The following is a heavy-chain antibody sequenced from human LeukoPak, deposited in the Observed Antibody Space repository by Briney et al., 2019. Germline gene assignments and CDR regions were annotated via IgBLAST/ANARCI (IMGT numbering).Heavy chain of an antibody. CDR1: GFTVSSNY. Sequence: GGSLRLSCAASGFTVSSNYMSWVRQAPGKGLEWVSVIYSGGSTYYADSVKGRFTISRDNSKNTLYLQMNSLRAEDTAVYYCARDSAVGTVAGPYFDYWGQGTLVTVSS. CDR3: ARDSAVGTVAGPYFDY. J-gene: IGHJ4*02. CDR2: IYSGGST. D-gene: IGHD6-19*01. V-gene: IGHV3-66*01.